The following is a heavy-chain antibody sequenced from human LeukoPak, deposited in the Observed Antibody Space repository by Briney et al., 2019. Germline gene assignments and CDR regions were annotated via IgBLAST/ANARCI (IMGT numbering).Heavy chain of an antibody. V-gene: IGHV1-18*01. CDR3: ARGSPPRRNYDSRGYYSYYFGY. CDR2: ISAYNGNT. D-gene: IGHD3-22*01. J-gene: IGHJ4*02. Sequence: ASVKVSCKASGYTFTSYGISWVRQAPGQGLEWVGWISAYNGNTHYAQKLQGRVTMTTDTSTSTVYMELRSLRSDDTAVYYCARGSPPRRNYDSRGYYSYYFGYWGQGTLVTVSS. CDR1: GYTFTSYG.